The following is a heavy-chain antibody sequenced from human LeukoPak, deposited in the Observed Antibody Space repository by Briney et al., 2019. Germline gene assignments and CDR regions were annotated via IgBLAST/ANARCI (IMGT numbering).Heavy chain of an antibody. Sequence: ISGSGGSTYYADSVKGRFTISRDNSKNTLYLQMNSLRAEDTAVYYCAKLGVVVAAPFDYWGQGTLVTVSS. J-gene: IGHJ4*02. D-gene: IGHD2-15*01. CDR3: AKLGVVVAAPFDY. CDR2: ISGSGGST. V-gene: IGHV3-23*01.